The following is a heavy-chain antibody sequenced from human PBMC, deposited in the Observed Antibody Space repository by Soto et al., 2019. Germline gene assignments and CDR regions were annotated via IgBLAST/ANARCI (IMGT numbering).Heavy chain of an antibody. Sequence: QVQLVQSGAEVKKPGASVKVSCKASGYTFTSYGISWVRQDPGQGLEWMGWINAYNGNTKYAQKHQGRVTMTTDTSTITAYMELRSLRSDYTAVYYCSRDQAMAQFDYWGQGTLVTVSS. CDR2: INAYNGNT. J-gene: IGHJ4*02. CDR3: SRDQAMAQFDY. CDR1: GYTFTSYG. V-gene: IGHV1-18*01. D-gene: IGHD5-18*01.